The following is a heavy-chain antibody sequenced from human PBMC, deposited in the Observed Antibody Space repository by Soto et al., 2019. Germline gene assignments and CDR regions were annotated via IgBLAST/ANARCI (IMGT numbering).Heavy chain of an antibody. CDR2: VYHTGRT. D-gene: IGHD3-3*01. Sequence: NPSETLSLTCTVSGGSFKSGSYSWSWIRQPPGKGLEWIGYVYHTGRTSYNPSLKSRVSISMDTSKNQFSLNLDSVTAADTAVYFCASDFAYFDSWGQGTLVTVSS. V-gene: IGHV4-61*01. CDR1: GGSFKSGSYS. J-gene: IGHJ4*02. CDR3: ASDFAYFDS.